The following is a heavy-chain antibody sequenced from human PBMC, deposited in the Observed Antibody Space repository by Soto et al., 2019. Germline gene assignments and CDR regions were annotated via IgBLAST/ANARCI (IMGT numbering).Heavy chain of an antibody. Sequence: TGGSLRLSWGASGFTFSSYGMNWVRQAPGKGLEWISDISSAGSAIHYADSVKGRFTISRDNAKKSLYLQMNSLRAEDTAVYYCQMRYSPFDYWGQGTLVTVSS. CDR1: GFTFSSYG. J-gene: IGHJ4*02. CDR2: ISSAGSAI. V-gene: IGHV3-48*01. CDR3: QMRYSPFDY. D-gene: IGHD5-12*01.